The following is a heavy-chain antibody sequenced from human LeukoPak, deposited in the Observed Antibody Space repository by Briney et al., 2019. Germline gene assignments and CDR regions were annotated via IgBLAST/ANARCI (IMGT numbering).Heavy chain of an antibody. CDR1: GYSISSGYS. Sequence: SETLSLTCAVSGYSISSGYSWGWIRQPPGKGLEWIGSIYHSGSTYYNPSLKSRVTISVDTSKNQFSLKLSSGTAADTAVYYCARAKTSYCSSTSCYTGAFDIWGQGTMVTVSS. J-gene: IGHJ3*02. CDR2: IYHSGST. CDR3: ARAKTSYCSSTSCYTGAFDI. V-gene: IGHV4-38-2*01. D-gene: IGHD2-2*02.